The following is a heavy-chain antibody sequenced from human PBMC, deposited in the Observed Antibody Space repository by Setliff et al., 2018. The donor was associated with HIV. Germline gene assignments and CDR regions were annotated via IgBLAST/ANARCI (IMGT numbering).Heavy chain of an antibody. CDR2: INHSRRT. J-gene: IGHJ6*03. D-gene: IGHD3-22*01. Sequence: PSETLSLTCAVYGGSFSAYYWSWIRQTPGKGLEWIGEINHSRRTKYNPSLKSRVTISVDTSKNQFSLKLSSVTAADTAFYYCARGFSGDYLFTGYLDVWGKGTTVTVSS. CDR3: ARGFSGDYLFTGYLDV. CDR1: GGSFSAYY. V-gene: IGHV4-34*01.